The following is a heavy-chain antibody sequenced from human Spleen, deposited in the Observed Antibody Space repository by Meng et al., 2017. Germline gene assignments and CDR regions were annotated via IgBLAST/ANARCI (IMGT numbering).Heavy chain of an antibody. CDR2: IYYSGNT. V-gene: IGHV4-39*07. J-gene: IGHJ4*02. CDR3: ARTILTVTEHFDY. CDR1: GGSVSSGDYF. D-gene: IGHD4-17*01. Sequence: SETLSLTCTVSGGSVSSGDYFWGWIRQPPGKGLEWIGSIYYSGNTYYNPSLKSRVTISVDTSKNQFSLKLSSVTAADTAVYYCARTILTVTEHFDYWGQGTLVTVSS.